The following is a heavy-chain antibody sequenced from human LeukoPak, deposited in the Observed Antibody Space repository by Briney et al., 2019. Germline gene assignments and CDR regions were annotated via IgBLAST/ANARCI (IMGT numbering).Heavy chain of an antibody. D-gene: IGHD3-22*01. Sequence: SETLSLTCAVYGGSFSGYYWSWIRQPPGKGLEWIGEINHSGSTNYNPSLKSRVTISVDTPKNQFSLKLSSVTAADTAVYYCARGPTPITMIVVVRRKYYFDYWGQGTLVTVSS. CDR1: GGSFSGYY. CDR2: INHSGST. J-gene: IGHJ4*02. V-gene: IGHV4-34*01. CDR3: ARGPTPITMIVVVRRKYYFDY.